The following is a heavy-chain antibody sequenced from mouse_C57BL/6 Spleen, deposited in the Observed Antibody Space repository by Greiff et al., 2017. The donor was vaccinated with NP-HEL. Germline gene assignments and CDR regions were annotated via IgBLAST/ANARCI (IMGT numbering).Heavy chain of an antibody. CDR3: ARGHALTTGYYAMDD. D-gene: IGHD1-1*01. CDR2: INSDGSST. CDR1: GFTFSDYY. V-gene: IGHV5-16*01. Sequence: EVHLVESEGGLVQPGSSMKLSCTASGFTFSDYYMAWVRQVPEKGLEWVANINSDGSSTYYLDSLKSRFILSRDNAKNILYLQMSSLKSEDTATYYCARGHALTTGYYAMDDWGQGTSVTVSS. J-gene: IGHJ4*01.